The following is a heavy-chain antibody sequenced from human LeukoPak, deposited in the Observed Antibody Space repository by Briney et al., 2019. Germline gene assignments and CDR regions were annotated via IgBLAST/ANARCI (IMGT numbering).Heavy chain of an antibody. Sequence: SVKVSCKATGGTFSSYAISWVRQAPGQGLEWMGRIIPILGIANYAQKFQGRVTITADKSTSTAYMELSSLRSEDTAVYYCASLIGYSYGYGPFDYWGQGTLVTVSS. V-gene: IGHV1-69*04. CDR2: IIPILGIA. J-gene: IGHJ4*02. CDR3: ASLIGYSYGYGPFDY. CDR1: GGTFSSYA. D-gene: IGHD5-18*01.